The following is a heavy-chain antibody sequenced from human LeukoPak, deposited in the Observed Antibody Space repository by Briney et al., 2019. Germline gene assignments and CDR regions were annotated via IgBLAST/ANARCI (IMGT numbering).Heavy chain of an antibody. Sequence: GGSLRLSCSGSGFTFSNYGIHWVRQAPGKALEYVSAISGTGGSTYYADSVKGRFTISRDNSKNTLYLQMSGLRGEDTAVYYCVKGPPVASFYYDMDVWGKGTAVTVSA. D-gene: IGHD1-14*01. J-gene: IGHJ6*04. V-gene: IGHV3-64D*06. CDR3: VKGPPVASFYYDMDV. CDR1: GFTFSNYG. CDR2: ISGTGGST.